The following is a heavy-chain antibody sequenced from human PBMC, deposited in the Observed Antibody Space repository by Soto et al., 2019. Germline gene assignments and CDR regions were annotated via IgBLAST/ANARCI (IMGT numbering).Heavy chain of an antibody. CDR2: ISSSSSYI. V-gene: IGHV3-21*01. CDR1: GFTFSSYS. Sequence: NPGGSLRLSCAASGFTFSSYSMNWVRQAPGRGLEWVSSISSSSSYIYYADSVKGRFTISRDNAKNSLYLQMNSLRAEDTAVYYCARDGIAWYSSSWRLNGFDPWGQGTLVTVSS. CDR3: ARDGIAWYSSSWRLNGFDP. D-gene: IGHD6-13*01. J-gene: IGHJ5*02.